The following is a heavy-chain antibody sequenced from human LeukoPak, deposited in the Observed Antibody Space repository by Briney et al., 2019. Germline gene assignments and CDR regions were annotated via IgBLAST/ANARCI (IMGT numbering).Heavy chain of an antibody. Sequence: GASVKVSCKASGYTFTSYYMHWVRQAPGQGLEWMGRIIPIFGTANYAQKFQGRVTITTDESTSTAYMELSSLRSEDTAVYYCASGSYYDFWSGYSRYYYYYMDVWGKGTTVTVSS. J-gene: IGHJ6*03. CDR1: GYTFTSYY. V-gene: IGHV1-69*05. D-gene: IGHD3-3*01. CDR3: ASGSYYDFWSGYSRYYYYYMDV. CDR2: IIPIFGTA.